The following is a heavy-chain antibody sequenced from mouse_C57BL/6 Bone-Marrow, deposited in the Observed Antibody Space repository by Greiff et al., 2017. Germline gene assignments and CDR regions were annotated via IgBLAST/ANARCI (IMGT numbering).Heavy chain of an antibody. J-gene: IGHJ2*01. CDR3: ARDPITTVVANYFDY. CDR2: ISDGGSYT. V-gene: IGHV5-4*01. CDR1: GFTFSSYA. D-gene: IGHD1-1*01. Sequence: GKLMESGGGLVKPGGSLKLSCAASGFTFSSYAMSWVRQTPEKRLEWVATISDGGSYTYYPDNVKGRFTISRDNAKNNLYLQMSHLKSQDTAMYYCARDPITTVVANYFDYWGQGTTLTVSS.